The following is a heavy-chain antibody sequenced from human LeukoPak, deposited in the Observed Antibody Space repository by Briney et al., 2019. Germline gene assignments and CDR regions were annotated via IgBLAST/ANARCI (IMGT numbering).Heavy chain of an antibody. Sequence: PGGSLRLSCAASGFTFSNFWMHWVRQAPGKGLVWVALIYGDGSFTRYADSVKGRFTISRDNAKNSLYLQMNSLRAEDTALYYCAKDLSSSWLEYYFDYWGQGTLVTVSS. D-gene: IGHD6-13*01. CDR1: GFTFSNFW. CDR2: IYGDGSFT. V-gene: IGHV3-74*01. CDR3: AKDLSSSWLEYYFDY. J-gene: IGHJ4*02.